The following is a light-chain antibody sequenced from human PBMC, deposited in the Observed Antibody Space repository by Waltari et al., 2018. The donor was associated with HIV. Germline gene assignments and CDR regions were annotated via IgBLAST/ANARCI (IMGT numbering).Light chain of an antibody. J-gene: IGKJ2*01. CDR1: PTIFYKSNTKNY. CDR2: WAS. Sequence: DIVMTQSPESLAFSLGERATINFKSRPTIFYKSNTKNYLAWYQRKPGQSPKLLISWASNREFGVPDRFSGSGSGTDFTLTISSLQAEDVAVYYCQQFYRTPYTFGQGTRLEFK. V-gene: IGKV4-1*01. CDR3: QQFYRTPYT.